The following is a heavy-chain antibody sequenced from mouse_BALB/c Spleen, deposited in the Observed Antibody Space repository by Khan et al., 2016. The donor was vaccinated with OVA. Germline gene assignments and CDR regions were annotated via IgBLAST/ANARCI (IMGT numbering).Heavy chain of an antibody. CDR3: TRLADYYDSEGFAD. CDR1: GFTFSTYG. J-gene: IGHJ3*01. Sequence: EVELVESGGDLVKPGGSLKLSCAASGFTFSTYGMSWVRQTPDKRLEWVATVSTGGSYTYYPDSVKGRFTISRDNAKNTLYLQMTGLKSEDTAMFYCTRLADYYDSEGFADWGEGNLVTVSA. V-gene: IGHV5-6*01. D-gene: IGHD1-1*01. CDR2: VSTGGSYT.